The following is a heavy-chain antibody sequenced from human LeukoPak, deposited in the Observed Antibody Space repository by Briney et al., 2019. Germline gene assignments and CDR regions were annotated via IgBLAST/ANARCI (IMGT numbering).Heavy chain of an antibody. V-gene: IGHV1-69*05. CDR1: GGTFSSYA. J-gene: IGHJ4*02. CDR3: ASRLSYHYDSSGYFY. Sequence: SVKVSCKASGGTFSSYAISWVRQAPGQGLEWMGGIIPIFGTANYAQKFQGRVTITTDESTSTAYMELSSLRSEDTAVYYCASRLSYHYDSSGYFYWGQGTLVTVSS. D-gene: IGHD3-22*01. CDR2: IIPIFGTA.